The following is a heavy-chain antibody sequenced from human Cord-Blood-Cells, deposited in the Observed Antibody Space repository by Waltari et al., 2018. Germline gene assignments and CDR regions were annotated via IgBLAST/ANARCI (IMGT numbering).Heavy chain of an antibody. CDR3: ARDLAPYYDFWSGYYGAFDI. CDR1: GYTFTSYG. J-gene: IGHJ3*02. D-gene: IGHD3-3*01. Sequence: QVQLVQSGAEVKKPGASVKVSCTASGYTFTSYGISWVRPAPGQRLEWMGWISAYNGNTNYAQKLQGRVTMTTDTSTSTAYMELRSLRSDDTAVYYCARDLAPYYDFWSGYYGAFDIWGQGTMVTVSS. CDR2: ISAYNGNT. V-gene: IGHV1-18*01.